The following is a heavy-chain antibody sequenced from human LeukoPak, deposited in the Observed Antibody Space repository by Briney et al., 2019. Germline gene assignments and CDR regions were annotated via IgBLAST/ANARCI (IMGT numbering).Heavy chain of an antibody. CDR2: ISGSGSAI. CDR1: GFTFNSFG. Sequence: GGSLRLSCSASGFTFNSFGMNWVRQAPGKGLEWVSYISGSGSAIYYADSMKGRFTISRDNAKNSLYLQMTSLRVEDTAVYYCARLNYGSGSYGNYWGQGSLVTVSS. D-gene: IGHD3-10*01. V-gene: IGHV3-48*04. J-gene: IGHJ4*02. CDR3: ARLNYGSGSYGNY.